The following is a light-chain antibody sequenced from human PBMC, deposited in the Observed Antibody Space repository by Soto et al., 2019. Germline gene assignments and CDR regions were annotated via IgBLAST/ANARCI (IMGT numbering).Light chain of an antibody. CDR3: QQSFSTPRT. CDR1: QSINSY. Sequence: DIQMTQSPSSQSASVGDRVTITCRASQSINSYLNWYQQKPGKAPKLLIYAASILQSGVPSRFSGSGSETDFTLTITSLQPDDLATYYCQQSFSTPRTFGQGTRVEI. CDR2: AAS. J-gene: IGKJ1*01. V-gene: IGKV1-39*01.